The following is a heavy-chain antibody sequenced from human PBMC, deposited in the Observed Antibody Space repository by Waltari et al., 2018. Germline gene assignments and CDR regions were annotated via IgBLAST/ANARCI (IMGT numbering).Heavy chain of an antibody. CDR2: INPILVTA. J-gene: IGHJ4*02. CDR3: ARDRGVGSGSYFGY. CDR1: GGTFSSYA. Sequence: QVQLVQSGAEVKKPGSSVKVSCKASGGTFSSYAISWVRQAPGKGLEWMGGINPILVTANDAQKFQGRVTITADESTSTAYMELSSRRSEDTAVYYCARDRGVGSGSYFGYWGQGTLVTVSS. V-gene: IGHV1-69*12. D-gene: IGHD3-10*01.